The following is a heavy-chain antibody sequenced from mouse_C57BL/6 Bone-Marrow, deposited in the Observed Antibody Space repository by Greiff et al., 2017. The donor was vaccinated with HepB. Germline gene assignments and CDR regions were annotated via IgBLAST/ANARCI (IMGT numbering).Heavy chain of an antibody. CDR2: IRLKSDNYAT. V-gene: IGHV6-3*01. CDR1: GFTFSNYW. Sequence: EVKLVESGGGLVQPGGSMKLSCVASGFTFSNYWMNWVRQSPEKGLEWVAQIRLKSDNYATHYAESVKGRFPISRDDSKSSVYLQMNNLRADDTGIYYCADWAFAYWGQGTLVTVSA. CDR3: ADWAFAY. D-gene: IGHD4-1*01. J-gene: IGHJ3*01.